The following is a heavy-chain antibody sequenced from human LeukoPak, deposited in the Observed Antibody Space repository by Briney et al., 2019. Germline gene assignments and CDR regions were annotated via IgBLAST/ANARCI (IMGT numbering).Heavy chain of an antibody. J-gene: IGHJ4*02. V-gene: IGHV3-48*03. CDR3: ARDAGFHDYGDFFFDY. Sequence: GGSLRLSCAASGFTFSSYEMNWVRQAPGKGLEWVSYISSSGSTIYYADSVKGRFTISGDNAQTSLYLQMNSLRAEDTAVYYCARDAGFHDYGDFFFDYWGQGTLVTVSS. CDR1: GFTFSSYE. D-gene: IGHD4-17*01. CDR2: ISSSGSTI.